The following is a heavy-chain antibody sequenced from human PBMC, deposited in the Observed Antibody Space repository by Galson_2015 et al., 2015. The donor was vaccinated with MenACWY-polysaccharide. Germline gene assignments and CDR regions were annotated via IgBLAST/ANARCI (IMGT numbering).Heavy chain of an antibody. V-gene: IGHV3-30*18. Sequence: SLRLSGAASGFTFSYSAMHWVRQAPGKGLAWVAFLSPHGNFEKYADSVKGRFTVSRDNSQNPLNLQINSLRAEDTALYYCVQAYSNKRFWSYSICYSVDCWGQGTLVTVSS. CDR2: LSPHGNFE. D-gene: IGHD2-21*02. CDR1: GFTFSYSA. CDR3: VQAYSNKRFWSYSICYSVDC. J-gene: IGHJ4*02.